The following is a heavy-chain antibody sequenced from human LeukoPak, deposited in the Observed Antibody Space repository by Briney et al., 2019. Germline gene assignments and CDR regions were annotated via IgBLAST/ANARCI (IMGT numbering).Heavy chain of an antibody. Sequence: SVKVSCKASGGTFSSYAISWVRQAPGQGLEWMGGIIPIFGTANYAQKFQGRGTITADESTSTAYMELSSLRSEDTAVYYCARDNEDYGGNSDAYWGQGTLVTVSS. J-gene: IGHJ4*02. D-gene: IGHD4-23*01. CDR3: ARDNEDYGGNSDAY. CDR2: IIPIFGTA. CDR1: GGTFSSYA. V-gene: IGHV1-69*01.